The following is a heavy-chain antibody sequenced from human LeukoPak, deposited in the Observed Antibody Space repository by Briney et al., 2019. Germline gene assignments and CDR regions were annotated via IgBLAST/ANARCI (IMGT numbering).Heavy chain of an antibody. V-gene: IGHV1-69*06. CDR2: IIPIFGTA. Sequence: SVKVSCKASGGTFSSYAISWVRQAPGQGLEWMGGIIPIFGTANYAQKFQGRVTITADKSTSTAYMELSSLRSEDTAVYYCARDRDRDGYNYCFGYWGQGTLVTVSS. D-gene: IGHD5-24*01. CDR1: GGTFSSYA. J-gene: IGHJ4*02. CDR3: ARDRDRDGYNYCFGY.